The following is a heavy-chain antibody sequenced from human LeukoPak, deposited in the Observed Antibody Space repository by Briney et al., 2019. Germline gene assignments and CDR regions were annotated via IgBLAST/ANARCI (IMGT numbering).Heavy chain of an antibody. CDR2: IRYDGTTK. V-gene: IGHV3-30*02. Sequence: GGSLRLSCATSGFTFSTYGFHWVRQAPGKGLEWVAFIRYDGTTKYYADSVKGRFTISRDNSKNTLFLQMNSLRPDDTAIYYCATQQWLVSDFDYWGQGTLVTVSS. CDR1: GFTFSTYG. J-gene: IGHJ4*02. CDR3: ATQQWLVSDFDY. D-gene: IGHD6-19*01.